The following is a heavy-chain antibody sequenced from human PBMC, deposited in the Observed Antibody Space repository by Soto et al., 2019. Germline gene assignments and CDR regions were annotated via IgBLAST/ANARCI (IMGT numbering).Heavy chain of an antibody. Sequence: ASETLSLTCTGSGGSISSYYWSWIRQPPGKGLEWIGYIYYSGSTNYNPSLKSRVTISVDTSKNQFSLKLSSVTAADTAVYYCARHSYSSSWYPIYYYMDVWGKGTTVTVSS. CDR3: ARHSYSSSWYPIYYYMDV. V-gene: IGHV4-59*08. D-gene: IGHD6-13*01. CDR2: IYYSGST. J-gene: IGHJ6*03. CDR1: GGSISSYY.